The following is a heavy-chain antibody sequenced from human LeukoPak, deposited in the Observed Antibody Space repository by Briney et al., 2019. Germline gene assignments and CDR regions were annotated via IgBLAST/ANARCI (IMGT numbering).Heavy chain of an antibody. D-gene: IGHD1-26*01. CDR1: GDSISSYY. Sequence: PSETLSFTCTVSGDSISSYYWSWIRQPPGKGLEWIGYIYYSGSTTYNPSLKSRVTISIDTSNNQFSLKLSSVTAADTAVYYCARDGELNASIYFQHWGQGTLVTVSS. J-gene: IGHJ1*01. CDR3: ARDGELNASIYFQH. CDR2: IYYSGST. V-gene: IGHV4-59*01.